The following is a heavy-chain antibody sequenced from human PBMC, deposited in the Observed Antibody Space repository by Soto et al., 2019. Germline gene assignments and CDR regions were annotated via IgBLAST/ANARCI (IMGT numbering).Heavy chain of an antibody. D-gene: IGHD2-2*01. J-gene: IGHJ4*02. CDR3: ARVYCSTTTCHVQAFDS. Sequence: EVQLVESGGGLAQPGGSVRLSCAASGFTFSSYEMNWVRQAPGRTLEWVSYISSAGDSSYYADSVEGRFTISRDNAKHSLYLQMNSLRVEDTAVYYCARVYCSTTTCHVQAFDSWGQGTLVTVSS. CDR2: ISSAGDSS. V-gene: IGHV3-48*03. CDR1: GFTFSSYE.